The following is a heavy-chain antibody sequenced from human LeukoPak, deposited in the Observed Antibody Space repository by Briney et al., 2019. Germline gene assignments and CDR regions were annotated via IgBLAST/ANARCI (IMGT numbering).Heavy chain of an antibody. J-gene: IGHJ5*02. Sequence: GGSLRLSCAASGVTFSSYAMSWVRQAPGKGLEWVSAISGSGGSTYYADPVKGRFTISRDNSKNTLYLQMNSLRAEDTAVYYCAKDSVYCSSTSCSMRNWFDPWGQGTLVTVSS. V-gene: IGHV3-23*01. CDR3: AKDSVYCSSTSCSMRNWFDP. D-gene: IGHD2-2*01. CDR1: GVTFSSYA. CDR2: ISGSGGST.